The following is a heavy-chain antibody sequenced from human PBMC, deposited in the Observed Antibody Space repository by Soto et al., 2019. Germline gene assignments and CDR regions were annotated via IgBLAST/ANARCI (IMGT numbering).Heavy chain of an antibody. CDR1: GFTFSSYG. D-gene: IGHD6-6*01. V-gene: IGHV3-33*01. J-gene: IGHJ6*02. CDR3: ARPPHVEYSSSVMDYYGMDV. CDR2: IWYDGSNK. Sequence: GESLKISCAASGFTFSSYGMHWVRQAPGKRLEWVAVIWYDGSNKYYADSVKGRFTISRDNSKNTLYLQMNSLRAEDTAVYYCARPPHVEYSSSVMDYYGMDVWGQGTTVTVSS.